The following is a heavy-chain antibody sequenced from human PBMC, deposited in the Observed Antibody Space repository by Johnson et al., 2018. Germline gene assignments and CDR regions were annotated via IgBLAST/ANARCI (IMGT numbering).Heavy chain of an antibody. CDR3: ARTVAATFRHYSYYMDV. J-gene: IGHJ6*03. Sequence: QVQLVESGAEVKKPGASVKVSCKASGYTFSSYEINWVRQATGQGPEWVGWMNPNSGNSGSAQKFQGRVSRTRDNSINTAYMELRSLRFEDTAVYYCARTVAATFRHYSYYMDVWGKGTTVTVSS. CDR2: MNPNSGNS. CDR1: GYTFSSYE. D-gene: IGHD2-15*01. V-gene: IGHV1-8*01.